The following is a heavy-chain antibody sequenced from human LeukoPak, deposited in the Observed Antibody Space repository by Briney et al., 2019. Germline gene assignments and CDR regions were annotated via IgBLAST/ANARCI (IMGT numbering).Heavy chain of an antibody. CDR2: ISAYNGNT. J-gene: IGHJ6*02. D-gene: IGHD1-26*01. CDR1: GYTFTSYG. CDR3: ARDLTGSYYPRGNGMDV. Sequence: ASVKVSCKASGYTFTSYGISWVRQAPGQGLEWMGWISAYNGNTNYAQKLQGRVTMTTDTSTSTAYMELRGLRSDDTAVYYCARDLTGSYYPRGNGMDVWGQGTTVTVSS. V-gene: IGHV1-18*01.